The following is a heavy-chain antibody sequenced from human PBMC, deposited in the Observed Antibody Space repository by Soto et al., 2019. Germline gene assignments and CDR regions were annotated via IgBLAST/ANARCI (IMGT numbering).Heavy chain of an antibody. J-gene: IGHJ3*02. CDR3: ARVRIAAAVTDAFDI. CDR1: GYTFTGYY. Sequence: GASVKVSCKASGYTFTGYYMHWVRQAPGQGLEWMGWINPNSGGTNYAQKFQGWVTMTRDTSISTAYMELSRLRSDDTAVYYCARVRIAAAVTDAFDIWGQGTMVTVS. V-gene: IGHV1-2*04. D-gene: IGHD6-13*01. CDR2: INPNSGGT.